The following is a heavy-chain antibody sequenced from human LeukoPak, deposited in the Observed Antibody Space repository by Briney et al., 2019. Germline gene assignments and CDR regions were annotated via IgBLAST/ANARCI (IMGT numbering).Heavy chain of an antibody. CDR1: GFTFSKYW. CDR3: ATGNYYDSRGYYTFGY. V-gene: IGHV3-74*01. Sequence: GGSLRLSCAASGFTFSKYWMHWVRQVPGKGLVWVSLINGDGSTTNYADFVKGRFTISRDNAKNTLSLQVNSLRAEDTAVYYCATGNYYDSRGYYTFGYWGQGTLVTISS. CDR2: INGDGSTT. J-gene: IGHJ1*01. D-gene: IGHD3-22*01.